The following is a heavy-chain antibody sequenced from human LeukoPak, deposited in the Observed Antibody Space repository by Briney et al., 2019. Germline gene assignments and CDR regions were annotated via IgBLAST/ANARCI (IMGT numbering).Heavy chain of an antibody. D-gene: IGHD2-2*01. V-gene: IGHV4-4*02. J-gene: IGHJ4*02. CDR3: AGVGILLCPRFIYY. CDR2: IYHSGST. CDR1: GASISSNNW. Sequence: PSETLSLTCAAYGASISSNNWCWCVRQPPGKGLEWIGEIYHSGSTNYNPSLKSRVTISVDKSKNQFSLKLSSVIAADTAMYHCAGVGILLCPRFIYYWGQGTLVTVSS.